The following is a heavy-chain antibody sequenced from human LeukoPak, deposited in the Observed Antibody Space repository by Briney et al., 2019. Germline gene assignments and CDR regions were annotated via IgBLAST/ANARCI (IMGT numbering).Heavy chain of an antibody. Sequence: GASVKVSCKASGYTFTDYYMHWVRQAPGQGLEWMGWINPDSGGTNYAQKFQGRVTMTRDTSISTAYMELSRLRSDDTAVYYCARVPTLLINWFDPWGQGTLVTVSS. J-gene: IGHJ5*02. D-gene: IGHD2-8*01. CDR2: INPDSGGT. V-gene: IGHV1-2*02. CDR1: GYTFTDYY. CDR3: ARVPTLLINWFDP.